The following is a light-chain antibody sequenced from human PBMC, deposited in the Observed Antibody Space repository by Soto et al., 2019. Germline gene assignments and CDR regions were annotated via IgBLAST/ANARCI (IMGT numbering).Light chain of an antibody. Sequence: QSALTQPASVSGSPGQSIAISCTGTSSDVGIYNYVSWYQQHPGKVPKLIIYEVSERPSGVPDRFSGSKSGNTASLTVSGLQAGDEADYYCSSYAGTKTLVFGGGTKLTVL. V-gene: IGLV2-8*01. CDR3: SSYAGTKTLV. J-gene: IGLJ2*01. CDR1: SSDVGIYNY. CDR2: EVS.